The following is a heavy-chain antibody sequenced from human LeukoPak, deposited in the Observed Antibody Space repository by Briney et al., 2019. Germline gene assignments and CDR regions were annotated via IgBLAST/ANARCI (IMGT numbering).Heavy chain of an antibody. J-gene: IGHJ6*03. V-gene: IGHV3-33*06. D-gene: IGHD1-14*01. CDR1: GFTFSSYG. CDR3: AKAQPLRYYYMDV. Sequence: PGGSLRLSCAASGFTFSSYGMHWVRQAPGKGLEWVAVIWYDGSNKYYADSVKGRFTISRDNSKNTLYLQMNSLRAEDTAVYYCAKAQPLRYYYMDVWGKGTTVTVSS. CDR2: IWYDGSNK.